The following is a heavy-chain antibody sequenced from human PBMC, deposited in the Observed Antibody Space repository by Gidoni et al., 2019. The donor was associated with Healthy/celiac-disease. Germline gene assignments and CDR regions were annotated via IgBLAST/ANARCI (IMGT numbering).Heavy chain of an antibody. V-gene: IGHV4-31*01. D-gene: IGHD3-22*01. CDR2: IYYSGST. CDR1: VGSISSGDYY. Sequence: QVQLQESGPGLVKPSQTLSLTCTVPVGSISSGDYYCSWIRQHPGKGLEWIGYIYYSGSTYYNPSLKSLVTISVDTSKNQFSLKLSSVTAADTAVYYCARASRYYYDSSGYPHDAFDIWGQGTMVTVSS. J-gene: IGHJ3*02. CDR3: ARASRYYYDSSGYPHDAFDI.